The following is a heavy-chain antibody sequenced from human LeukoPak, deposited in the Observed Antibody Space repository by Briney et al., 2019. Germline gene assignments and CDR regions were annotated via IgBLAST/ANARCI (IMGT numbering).Heavy chain of an antibody. V-gene: IGHV4-4*07. CDR3: ASDAEFYYYDSSGYRPRGVYFDY. CDR1: GGSISSYY. Sequence: SETLSLTCTVSGGSISSYYWSWIRQPAGKGLEWIGRIYTSGSTNYNPSLKSRVTISVDKSKNQFSLKLSSVTAADTAVYYCASDAEFYYYDSSGYRPRGVYFDYWGQGTLVTVSS. CDR2: IYTSGST. D-gene: IGHD3-22*01. J-gene: IGHJ4*02.